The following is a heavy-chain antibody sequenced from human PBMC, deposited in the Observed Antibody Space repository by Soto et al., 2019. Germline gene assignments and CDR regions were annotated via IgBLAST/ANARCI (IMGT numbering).Heavy chain of an antibody. D-gene: IGHD4-4*01. CDR1: GYTFTSYY. Sequence: ASVKVSCKASGYTFTSYYMHWVRQAPGKGPEWMGIIKPGGGSTSYAHQFRGRLTMTRDTSTSTVYMEMSSLRSDDTAVYYCARELATVTLDAFDIWGQGTMVTVSS. V-gene: IGHV1-46*01. J-gene: IGHJ3*02. CDR3: ARELATVTLDAFDI. CDR2: IKPGGGST.